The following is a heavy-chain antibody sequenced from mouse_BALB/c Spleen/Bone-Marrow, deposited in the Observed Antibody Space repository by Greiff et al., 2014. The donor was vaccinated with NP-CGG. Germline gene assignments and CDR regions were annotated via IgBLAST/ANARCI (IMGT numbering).Heavy chain of an antibody. Sequence: VQLQQSGAELVKPGASVKLSCTASGFNIKDTYMHWVKQRPEQGLEWIGRIDPANGNTKYDPKFQGKATITADISSNTAYLQLSSLTSEDTAADYCASYYYGSSGFAYWGQGTLVTVSA. CDR2: IDPANGNT. J-gene: IGHJ3*01. CDR1: GFNIKDTY. CDR3: ASYYYGSSGFAY. V-gene: IGHV14-3*02. D-gene: IGHD1-1*01.